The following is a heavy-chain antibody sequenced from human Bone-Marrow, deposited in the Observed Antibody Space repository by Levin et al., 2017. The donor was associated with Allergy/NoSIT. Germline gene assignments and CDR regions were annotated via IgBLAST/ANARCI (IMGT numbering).Heavy chain of an antibody. CDR2: IYSGGST. CDR3: AREKWGSGWYGVDYYYGMDV. V-gene: IGHV3-53*01. D-gene: IGHD6-19*01. J-gene: IGHJ6*02. CDR1: GFTVSSYY. Sequence: PGESLKISCAASGFTVSSYYMSWVRQAPGKGLEWVSVIYSGGSTYYADSVKGRFTISRDNSKNTLYLQMNSLRAEDTAVYYCAREKWGSGWYGVDYYYGMDVWGQGTTVTVSS.